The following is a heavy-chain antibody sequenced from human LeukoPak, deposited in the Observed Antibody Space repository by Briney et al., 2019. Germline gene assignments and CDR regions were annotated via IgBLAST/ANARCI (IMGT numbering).Heavy chain of an antibody. Sequence: GGSLRLSCAASGFTFSSYWMSWVRQAPGKGLEWVSVIYSGGSTYYADSVKGRFTISRDNSKNTLYLQMNSLRAEDTAVYYCARALYYECAFDIWGQGTMVTVSS. CDR2: IYSGGST. CDR1: GFTFSSYW. CDR3: ARALYYECAFDI. D-gene: IGHD3-22*01. J-gene: IGHJ3*02. V-gene: IGHV3-53*01.